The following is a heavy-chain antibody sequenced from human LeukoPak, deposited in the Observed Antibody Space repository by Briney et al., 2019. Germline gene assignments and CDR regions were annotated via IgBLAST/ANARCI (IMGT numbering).Heavy chain of an antibody. CDR1: GFTFSNYW. CDR2: INSDGSST. Sequence: GGSLRLSCAASGFTFSNYWMHWVRQAPGKGLLRVSRINSDGSSTSYADSVKGRFTISRDNAKNTLYLQMNSLGAEDTAVYYCATIIYYDSSGLDYWGQGTLVTVSS. V-gene: IGHV3-74*01. CDR3: ATIIYYDSSGLDY. J-gene: IGHJ4*02. D-gene: IGHD3-22*01.